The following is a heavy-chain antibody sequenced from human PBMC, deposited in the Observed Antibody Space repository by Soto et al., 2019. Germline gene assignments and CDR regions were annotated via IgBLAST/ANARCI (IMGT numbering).Heavy chain of an antibody. CDR2: IIPIFGTA. CDR3: ARGRPMIVQLTTYYYYYGMDV. Sequence: QVQLVQSGAEVKKPGSSVKVSCKASGGTFSSYSISWVRQAPGQGLEGMGGIIPIFGTANYAQKFPGRVTMTADKSTSTAYMELSSLRSEDTAVYYCARGRPMIVQLTTYYYYYGMDVWGQGTTVTVSS. CDR1: GGTFSSYS. J-gene: IGHJ6*02. V-gene: IGHV1-69*06. D-gene: IGHD3-22*01.